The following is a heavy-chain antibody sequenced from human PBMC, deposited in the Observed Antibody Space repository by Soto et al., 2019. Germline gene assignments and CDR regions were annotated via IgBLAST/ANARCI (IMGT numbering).Heavy chain of an antibody. D-gene: IGHD2-2*01. V-gene: IGHV3-30-3*01. CDR1: GFSFNSYA. J-gene: IGHJ5*02. CDR3: ARDGYCSKTSCLTWFDP. CDR2: ISYDGSSE. Sequence: GGSLRLSCAASGFSFNSYAMHWVRQAPGKGLEWVAVISYDGSSEYYADSVKGRFTISRDNSKNMLYLQMNSLRAEDTAVYYCARDGYCSKTSCLTWFDPWGQGTPVTVSS.